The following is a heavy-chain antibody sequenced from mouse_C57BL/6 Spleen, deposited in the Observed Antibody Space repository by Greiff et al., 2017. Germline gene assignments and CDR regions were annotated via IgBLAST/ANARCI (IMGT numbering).Heavy chain of an antibody. J-gene: IGHJ3*01. V-gene: IGHV1-55*01. D-gene: IGHD2-4*01. CDR3: AIYYDYDDGAWFAY. CDR2: IYPGSGST. CDR1: GYTFTSYW. Sequence: QVQLKQPGAELVKPGASVKMSCKASGYTFTSYWITWVKQRPGQGLEWIGDIYPGSGSTNYNEKFKSKATLTVDTSSSTAYMQLSSLTSEDSAVYDGAIYYDYDDGAWFAYWGQGTLVTVSA.